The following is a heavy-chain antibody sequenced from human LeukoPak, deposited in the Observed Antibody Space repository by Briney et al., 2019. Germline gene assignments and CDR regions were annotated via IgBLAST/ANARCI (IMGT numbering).Heavy chain of an antibody. Sequence: GASVKVSCKASGYTFTGYYMHWVRQAPGQGLEGMGWINTNSGGTNYAQKLQGRVTMTRDTTNSTAYMEMRRVRSDDTAVYYCARPSSTSCYCLVYWGQGTLVAASS. CDR2: INTNSGGT. CDR3: ARPSSTSCYCLVY. J-gene: IGHJ4*02. V-gene: IGHV1-2*02. D-gene: IGHD2-2*01. CDR1: GYTFTGYY.